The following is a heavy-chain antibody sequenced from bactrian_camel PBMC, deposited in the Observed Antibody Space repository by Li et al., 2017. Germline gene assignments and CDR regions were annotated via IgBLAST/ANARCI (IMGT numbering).Heavy chain of an antibody. Sequence: HVQLVESGGGSAQAGGSMRLDCAVSGDTASVYSLAWFRQAPGKEREGVAHIDTDDSTRYAESVKGRFTISRDNAKDTLYLQMNSLKIEDTAVYYCALGSSRQATMTARGKGTQVTVS. V-gene: IGHV3S53*01. J-gene: IGHJ4*01. CDR1: GDTASVYS. D-gene: IGHD3*01. CDR2: IDTDDST.